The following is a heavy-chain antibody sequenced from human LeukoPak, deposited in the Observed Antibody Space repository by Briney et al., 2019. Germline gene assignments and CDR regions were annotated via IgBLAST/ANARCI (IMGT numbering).Heavy chain of an antibody. V-gene: IGHV4-38-2*02. D-gene: IGHD6-19*01. CDR1: GYSISSGDY. Sequence: SETLSLTCTVSGYSISSGDYWGWIRQPPGKGLEWIGSIYHSGRAYYNPSLKSRVTISVDTSKSQFSLTLSSVTAADTAVYYCASVSYRSGRVDYWGQGTLVTVSS. CDR3: ASVSYRSGRVDY. J-gene: IGHJ4*02. CDR2: IYHSGRA.